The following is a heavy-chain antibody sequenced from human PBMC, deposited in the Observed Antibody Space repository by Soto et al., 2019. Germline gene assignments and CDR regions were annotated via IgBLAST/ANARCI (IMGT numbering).Heavy chain of an antibody. J-gene: IGHJ4*02. V-gene: IGHV3-30-3*01. D-gene: IGHD2-21*02. CDR1: GFTFSSYA. CDR2: ISYDGSNK. CDR3: ARWGIVVVTPYYFDY. Sequence: GGSLRLSCAASGFTFSSYAMHWVRQAPGKGLEWVAVISYDGSNKYYADSVKGRFTISRDNSKNTLYLQMNSLRAEDTAVYYCARWGIVVVTPYYFDYWGQGTLVTVSS.